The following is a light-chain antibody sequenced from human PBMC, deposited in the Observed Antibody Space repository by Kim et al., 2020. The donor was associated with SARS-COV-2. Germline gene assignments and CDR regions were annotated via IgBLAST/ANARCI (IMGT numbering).Light chain of an antibody. CDR1: QNVDSSY. Sequence: SPVERAALSCRTSQNVDSSYIAWYQQKPGQTPKLLFYGASFRASGIPDRFSGTGSGTVFSLTISSLEPDDFAVYYCQQYGGSPGTFGQGTKVDIK. CDR2: GAS. V-gene: IGKV3-20*01. J-gene: IGKJ1*01. CDR3: QQYGGSPGT.